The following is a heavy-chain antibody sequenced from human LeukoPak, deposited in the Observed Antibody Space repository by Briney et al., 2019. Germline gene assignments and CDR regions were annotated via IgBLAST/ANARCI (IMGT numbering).Heavy chain of an antibody. D-gene: IGHD1-7*01. CDR2: ISSSSSYI. CDR1: GFTFSSYS. V-gene: IGHV3-21*01. Sequence: GGSLRLSCAASGFTFSSYSMNWVRQAPGKGLEWVSSISSSSSYIYYADSVKGRFTISRDNAKNSLYLQMNSLRAEDTAVYYCARETSGITGTTSYWGQGTLVTVSS. J-gene: IGHJ4*02. CDR3: ARETSGITGTTSY.